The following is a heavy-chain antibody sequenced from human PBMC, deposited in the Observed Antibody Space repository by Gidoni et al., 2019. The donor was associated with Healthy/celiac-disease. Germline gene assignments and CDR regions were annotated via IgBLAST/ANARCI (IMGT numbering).Heavy chain of an antibody. Sequence: EVQLVEAGGGLVQPGGSLRLSCAASGFTFSSYSMNWVRQAPGKGLEWVSYISSSSSTIYSAASLKGRFTISRDTAKNSLYLQLNSLSAEDTAVYYCARDLRSGTIDPWGQGTLVTFSS. CDR1: GFTFSSYS. J-gene: IGHJ5*02. D-gene: IGHD2-2*01. V-gene: IGHV3-48*01. CDR3: ARDLRSGTIDP. CDR2: ISSSSSTI.